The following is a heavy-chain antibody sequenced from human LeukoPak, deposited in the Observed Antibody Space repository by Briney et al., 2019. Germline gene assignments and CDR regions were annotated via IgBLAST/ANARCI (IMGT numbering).Heavy chain of an antibody. CDR1: GYTFTSDG. J-gene: IGHJ4*02. D-gene: IGHD2-2*01. CDR2: ISAYNGNA. V-gene: IGHV1-18*01. CDR3: VREMAVVIPAALTPYDY. Sequence: ASVKVSCKASGYTFTSDGITWVRQAPGQGLEWLGWISAYNGNAHYAQKFQGRVALTTDTATSTVYMELRTLRSDDTAVYYCVREMAVVIPAALTPYDYWGQGTLVTVSS.